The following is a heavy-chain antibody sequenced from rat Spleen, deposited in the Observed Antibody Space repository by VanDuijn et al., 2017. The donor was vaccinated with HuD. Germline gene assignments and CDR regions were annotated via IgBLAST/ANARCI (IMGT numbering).Heavy chain of an antibody. D-gene: IGHD5-1*01. V-gene: IGHV2-47*01. Sequence: QVQLKESGPGLVQPSQTLSLTCTVSGFSLTSYHVHWIRQPPGKGLEWMGVIWSHGGIDYNSAIKSRLSISRDTSKSQVFLKMNSLQTEDTAMYFCAGHWEGNWFAYWGQGTLVTVSS. CDR2: IWSHGGI. J-gene: IGHJ3*01. CDR1: GFSLTSYH. CDR3: AGHWEGNWFAY.